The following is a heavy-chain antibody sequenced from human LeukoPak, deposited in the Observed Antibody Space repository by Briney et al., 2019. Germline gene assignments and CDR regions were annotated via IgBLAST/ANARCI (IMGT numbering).Heavy chain of an antibody. Sequence: GGSLGLSCAASGFTFSSYWMSWVRQAPGKGLEWVANIKQDGSEKYYVDSVKGRFTISRDNAKNSLYLQMNSLRAEDTAVYYCASLSPTPYNYYYYGMDVWGQGTTVTVSS. V-gene: IGHV3-7*01. CDR2: IKQDGSEK. D-gene: IGHD3-9*01. J-gene: IGHJ6*02. CDR1: GFTFSSYW. CDR3: ASLSPTPYNYYYYGMDV.